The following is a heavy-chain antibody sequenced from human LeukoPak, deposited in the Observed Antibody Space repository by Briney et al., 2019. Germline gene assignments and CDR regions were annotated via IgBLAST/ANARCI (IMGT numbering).Heavy chain of an antibody. V-gene: IGHV3-23*01. CDR1: GFTFSSYA. J-gene: IGHJ6*03. CDR2: ISGSGGGT. Sequence: GGSLRLSCAASGFTFSSYAMSWVRQAPGKGLEWVSAISGSGGGTYYADSVKGRFTISRDNSKNTLYLQMNSLRAEDTAVYYCARSVAALYYMDVWGKGTTVTVSS. D-gene: IGHD2-15*01. CDR3: ARSVAALYYMDV.